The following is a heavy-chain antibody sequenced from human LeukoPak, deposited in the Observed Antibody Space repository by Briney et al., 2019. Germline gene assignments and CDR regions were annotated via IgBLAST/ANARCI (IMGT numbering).Heavy chain of an antibody. V-gene: IGHV3-74*01. CDR3: ARETWFEETGKFLDY. J-gene: IGHJ4*02. CDR1: GFTFSSFF. D-gene: IGHD3-10*01. CDR2: IKPDGSGQ. Sequence: GGSLRLSCAASGFTFSSFFMHWVRQVPGKGLVWVSRIKPDGSGQTVADSVKGRFTTSRDNSKNTVYLQMNSLRVEDTAVYYCARETWFEETGKFLDYWGQGTLVTVSS.